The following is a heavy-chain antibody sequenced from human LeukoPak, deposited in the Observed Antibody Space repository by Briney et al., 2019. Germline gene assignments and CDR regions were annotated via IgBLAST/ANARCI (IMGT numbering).Heavy chain of an antibody. CDR2: IYHSGST. CDR3: ARGPPLGTVDY. V-gene: IGHV4-30-2*01. J-gene: IGHJ4*02. D-gene: IGHD1-14*01. CDR1: GGSISSGGYY. Sequence: SQTLSLTCTVSGGSISSGGYYWSWIRQPPGKGLEWIGYIYHSGSTNYNPSLKSRVTISVDKSKNQFSLKLSSVTAADTAVYYCARGPPLGTVDYWGQGTLVTVSS.